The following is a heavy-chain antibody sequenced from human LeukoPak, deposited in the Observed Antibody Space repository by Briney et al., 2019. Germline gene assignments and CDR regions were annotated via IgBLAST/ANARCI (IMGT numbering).Heavy chain of an antibody. CDR3: ARRTYSIYDFDC. J-gene: IGHJ4*02. D-gene: IGHD5/OR15-5a*01. Sequence: GGSLRLSCAASGFTLKTYDMHWVRQAPGKGLEWVAVIWSDGSNKYYADSVKGRFTISRDNSKNTLYLQMNSLRAEDTAVYYCARRTYSIYDFDCWGRGTLVTVSS. CDR2: IWSDGSNK. CDR1: GFTLKTYD. V-gene: IGHV3-33*08.